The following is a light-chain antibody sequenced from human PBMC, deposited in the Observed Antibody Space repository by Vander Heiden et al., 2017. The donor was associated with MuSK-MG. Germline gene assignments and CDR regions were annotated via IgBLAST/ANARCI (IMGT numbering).Light chain of an antibody. CDR3: QVWDRSSDRYV. CDR2: DDS. V-gene: IGLV3-21*02. Sequence: SSVLTPTPPVSGAPGPAARITCGGTNIGSKSVHWYQQEPARAPVLVVYDDSDRPSGIPERFSGSNSVNTATLTISRVEAGDEADYYCQVWDRSSDRYVFGTGTKVTVL. J-gene: IGLJ1*01. CDR1: NIGSKS.